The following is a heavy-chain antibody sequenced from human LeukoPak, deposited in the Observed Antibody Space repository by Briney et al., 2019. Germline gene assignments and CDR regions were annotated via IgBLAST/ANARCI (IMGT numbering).Heavy chain of an antibody. V-gene: IGHV4-39*01. Sequence: SETLSLTCTVSGGSISSSSYYWGWIRQPPGKGLEWIGSIYYSGSTYYNPSLKSRVTISVDTSKNQFSLKLSSVTAADTAVYYCARHWGLVPAAKKYYFDYWGQGTLVTVSS. D-gene: IGHD2-2*01. J-gene: IGHJ4*02. CDR2: IYYSGST. CDR3: ARHWGLVPAAKKYYFDY. CDR1: GGSISSSSYY.